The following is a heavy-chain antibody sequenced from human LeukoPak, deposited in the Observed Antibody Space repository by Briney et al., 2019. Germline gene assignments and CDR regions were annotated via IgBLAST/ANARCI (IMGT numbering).Heavy chain of an antibody. J-gene: IGHJ4*02. CDR2: IYYSGST. CDR3: ARQRVGATPFFDY. D-gene: IGHD1-26*01. V-gene: IGHV4-59*08. CDR1: GGSISGYY. Sequence: SETLSLTCTVSGGSISGYYWSWIRQPPGKGLEWIGYIYYSGSTNYNPSLKSRVTISVDTSKNQFSLKLSSVTAADTAVYYCARQRVGATPFFDYWGQGTLVTVSS.